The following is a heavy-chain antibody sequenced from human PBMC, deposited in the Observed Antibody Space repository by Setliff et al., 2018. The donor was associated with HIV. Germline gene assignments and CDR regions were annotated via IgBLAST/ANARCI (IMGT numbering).Heavy chain of an antibody. CDR1: DDSISSNY. V-gene: IGHV4-4*07. Sequence: PSETLSLTCTVSDDSISSNYWSWIRQSAGKGLEWVGRIYTGGRTNYNPSLTVRVTMSVDTSKNQSSLNLSSVTAADTAVYYCARDRMPMASWVPDKWGQGTLVTVSS. D-gene: IGHD2-2*01. J-gene: IGHJ4*02. CDR2: IYTGGRT. CDR3: ARDRMPMASWVPDK.